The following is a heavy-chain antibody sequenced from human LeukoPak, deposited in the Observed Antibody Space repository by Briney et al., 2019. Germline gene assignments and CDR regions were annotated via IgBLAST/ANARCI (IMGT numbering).Heavy chain of an antibody. V-gene: IGHV5-51*01. CDR1: GYSFTSYW. CDR3: ASNPGIAADGTQDAFDI. CDR2: IYPGDSDT. Sequence: GESLKISCQGSGYSFTSYWIGWVRRLPGKGLEWMGIIYPGDSDTRYSPSFQGQVTISADKSISTAYLQWSSLKASDTAMYYCASNPGIAADGTQDAFDIWGQGTMVTVSS. D-gene: IGHD6-13*01. J-gene: IGHJ3*02.